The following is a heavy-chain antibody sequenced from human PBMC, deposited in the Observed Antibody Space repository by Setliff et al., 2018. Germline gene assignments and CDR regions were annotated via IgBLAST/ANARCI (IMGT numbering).Heavy chain of an antibody. D-gene: IGHD2-2*01. CDR2: IKFDDRPT. CDR3: AKFSSVPGSRFFDY. V-gene: IGHV3-30*07. CDR1: GFTFNSYP. Sequence: PGGSLRLSCAASGFTFNSYPLHWVRQTPGKGLEWVATIKFDDRPTYYADSVKGRFTISRDNSKNTLYLQMNSLRAEDTAIYSCAKFSSVPGSRFFDYWGQGALVTVSS. J-gene: IGHJ4*02.